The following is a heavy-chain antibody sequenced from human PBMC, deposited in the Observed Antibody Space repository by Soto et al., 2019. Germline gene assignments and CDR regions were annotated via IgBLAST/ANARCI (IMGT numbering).Heavy chain of an antibody. V-gene: IGHV3-73*01. CDR1: GFTFSGSA. CDR2: IRSKANSYAT. CDR3: TRACSGGSCYSSAFDI. D-gene: IGHD2-15*01. J-gene: IGHJ3*02. Sequence: GGSLRRSCAASGFTFSGSAMHWVRQASGKGLEWVGRIRSKANSYATAYAASVKGRFTISRDDSKNTASLQMNSLKTEDTAVYYCTRACSGGSCYSSAFDIWGQGTMVTVSS.